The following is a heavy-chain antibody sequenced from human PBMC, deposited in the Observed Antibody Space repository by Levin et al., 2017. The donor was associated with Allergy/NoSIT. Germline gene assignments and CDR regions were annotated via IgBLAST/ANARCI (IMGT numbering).Heavy chain of an antibody. J-gene: IGHJ4*02. CDR1: GFSFSSFD. Sequence: GGSLRLSCAASGFSFSSFDMHWVRQAPGKGLEWVAVIRFDGSKKNYEDSVKGRFTISRDNSKNTVSLQMNSLRAEATAVYYCARDRGYCSGGTCYAVGFDYWGQGALVTVSS. D-gene: IGHD2-15*01. CDR2: IRFDGSKK. CDR3: ARDRGYCSGGTCYAVGFDY. V-gene: IGHV3-33*01.